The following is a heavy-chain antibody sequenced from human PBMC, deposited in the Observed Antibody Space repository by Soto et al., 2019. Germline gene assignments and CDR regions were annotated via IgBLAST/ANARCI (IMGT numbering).Heavy chain of an antibody. CDR2: ISGSGDST. Sequence: EVPLLESGGGLVQPGGSLRLSCAASGFTFSSYAMNWVRQAPGKGLEWVSVISGSGDSTYYADSVKGRFTISRDNSKNTLYPQMNSLRAEDTAVYYFARRNSGWYFDYWGQGPLVTFSS. V-gene: IGHV3-23*01. CDR1: GFTFSSYA. CDR3: ARRNSGWYFDY. J-gene: IGHJ4*02. D-gene: IGHD6-19*01.